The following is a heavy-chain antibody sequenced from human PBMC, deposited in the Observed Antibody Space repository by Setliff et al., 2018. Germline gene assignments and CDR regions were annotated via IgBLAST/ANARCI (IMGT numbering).Heavy chain of an antibody. CDR2: INPNSGGT. V-gene: IGHV1-2*02. D-gene: IGHD1-26*01. CDR3: ARDHGSIVGARHGPHDAFDI. Sequence: ASVKVSCKASGYTFTGYYMHWVRQAPGQGLEWMGWINPNSGGTNYAQKFQGRVTVTRDTSISTAYMELSRLRSDDTAVYYCARDHGSIVGARHGPHDAFDIWGQGTMVTVSS. CDR1: GYTFTGYY. J-gene: IGHJ3*02.